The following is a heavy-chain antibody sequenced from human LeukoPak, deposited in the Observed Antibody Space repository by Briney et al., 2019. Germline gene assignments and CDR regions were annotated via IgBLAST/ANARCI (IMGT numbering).Heavy chain of an antibody. D-gene: IGHD6-19*01. J-gene: IGHJ4*02. V-gene: IGHV3-64D*09. CDR3: GSETDARRGRAVDGTDY. CDR2: ISSNGGYT. Sequence: GGSLRLSCSASGFTFSSYAMHWVRQAPGKGLEYVSAISSNGGYTFYADSVKGRFTISRDNSKNTLFLQMSSLRAEDTAVYYCGSETDARRGRAVDGTDYWGQGTLVTVSS. CDR1: GFTFSSYA.